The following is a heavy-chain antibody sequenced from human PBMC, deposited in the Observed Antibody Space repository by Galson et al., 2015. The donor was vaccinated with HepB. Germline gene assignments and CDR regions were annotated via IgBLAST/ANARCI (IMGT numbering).Heavy chain of an antibody. CDR2: IIPIFGTA. D-gene: IGHD3-22*01. V-gene: IGHV1-69*13. J-gene: IGHJ6*02. CDR3: ARESYYYDSSGYYPHYYYGMDV. Sequence: SVKVSCKASGGTFSSYAISWVRQAPGQGLEWMGGIIPIFGTANYAQKFQGRVTITADESTSTAYMELSSLRSEDTAVYYCARESYYYDSSGYYPHYYYGMDVWGQGTTVTVSS. CDR1: GGTFSSYA.